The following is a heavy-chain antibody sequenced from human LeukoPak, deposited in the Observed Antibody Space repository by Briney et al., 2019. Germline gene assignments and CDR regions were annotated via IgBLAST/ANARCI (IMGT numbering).Heavy chain of an antibody. CDR1: GFTFSSYA. V-gene: IGHV3-23*01. CDR3: AKVNYYDSSGYYYDSRPPFDY. D-gene: IGHD3-22*01. CDR2: ISGSGGST. J-gene: IGHJ4*02. Sequence: PGGSLRLSCAASGFTFSSYAMSWVRQAPGKGLEWVSAISGSGGSTYYADSVKGRFTISRDNSKNTLYLQMNSLRAEDTAVYYCAKVNYYDSSGYYYDSRPPFDYWGQGTLVTVSS.